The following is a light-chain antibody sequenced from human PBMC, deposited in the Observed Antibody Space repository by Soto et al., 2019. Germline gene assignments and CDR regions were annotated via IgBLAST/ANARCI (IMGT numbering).Light chain of an antibody. J-gene: IGKJ5*01. Sequence: DIQLTQSPSALSASVVDRFTITFLASHIISTYLSLYQQKPCEGPKLFIDDATSVESGVPSIFSGAGSRTEFPLIISRLQPDFVASHYCQHDGRHWTFGQGTRLEIK. CDR2: DAT. CDR3: QHDGRHWT. CDR1: HIISTY. V-gene: IGKV1-5*01.